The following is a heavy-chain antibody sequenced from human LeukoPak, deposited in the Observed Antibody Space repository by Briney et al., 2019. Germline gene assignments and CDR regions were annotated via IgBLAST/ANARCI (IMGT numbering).Heavy chain of an antibody. J-gene: IGHJ4*02. CDR2: ISGSGGST. CDR3: AKGYSSSWYERLFDY. Sequence: GGSLRLSCAASGFTCSSYAMSWVRQAPGKGLEWVSAISGSGGSTYYADSVKGRFTISRDNSKNTLYLQMNSLRAEDTAVYYCAKGYSSSWYERLFDYWGQGTLVTVSS. CDR1: GFTCSSYA. D-gene: IGHD6-13*01. V-gene: IGHV3-23*01.